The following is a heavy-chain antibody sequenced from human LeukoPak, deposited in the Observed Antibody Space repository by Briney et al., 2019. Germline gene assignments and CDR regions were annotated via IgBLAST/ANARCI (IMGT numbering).Heavy chain of an antibody. J-gene: IGHJ4*02. V-gene: IGHV4-31*03. Sequence: SETLSLTCTVSGGSISSGGYYWSWIRQHPGKGLEWIGYIYYSGSTYYNPSLKSRVTISVDTSKNQFSLKLSSVTAADTAVYYCARVNGGYDYAPDYWGQGTLVTVSS. CDR1: GGSISSGGYY. CDR3: ARVNGGYDYAPDY. CDR2: IYYSGST. D-gene: IGHD5-12*01.